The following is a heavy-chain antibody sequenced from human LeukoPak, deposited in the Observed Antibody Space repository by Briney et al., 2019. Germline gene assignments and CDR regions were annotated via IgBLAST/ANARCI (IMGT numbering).Heavy chain of an antibody. CDR2: IKPKSSVA. Sequence: APLKVSCTASGYTFARSDIHWGRQAPGHQLECRGWIKPKSSVANYGQKFQGRVTMTEDTSTDTAYRELSSLRSEDTAVYYCATFQVLQLDYDSSGTAGKYGFDIWGQGTMVTVSS. CDR3: ATFQVLQLDYDSSGTAGKYGFDI. CDR1: GYTFARSD. J-gene: IGHJ3*02. D-gene: IGHD3-22*01. V-gene: IGHV1-2*02.